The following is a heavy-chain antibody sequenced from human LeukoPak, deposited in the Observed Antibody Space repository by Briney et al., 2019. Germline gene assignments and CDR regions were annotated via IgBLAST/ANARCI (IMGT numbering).Heavy chain of an antibody. V-gene: IGHV1-18*01. Sequence: WASVKVSRKASGYTFTSYGISWVRQAPGQGLEWMGWISAYNGNTNYAQKLQGRVTMTTDTSTSTAYMELRSLRSDDTAVYYCASHGHQRTFDYWGQGTLVTVSS. CDR2: ISAYNGNT. CDR3: ASHGHQRTFDY. CDR1: GYTFTSYG. J-gene: IGHJ4*02.